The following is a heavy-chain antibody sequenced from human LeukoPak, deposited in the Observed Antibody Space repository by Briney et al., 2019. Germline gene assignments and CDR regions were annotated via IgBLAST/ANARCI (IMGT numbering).Heavy chain of an antibody. CDR3: AKALNIYSSGYYYDY. D-gene: IGHD3-22*01. Sequence: GGSLRLSCAASGFTFDDYAMHWVRQAPGKGLEWVSGISWNSGSIGYADSVKGRFTISRDNAKNSLYLQMNSLRAEDTALYYCAKALNIYSSGYYYDYWGQGTLVTVYS. J-gene: IGHJ4*02. CDR2: ISWNSGSI. V-gene: IGHV3-9*01. CDR1: GFTFDDYA.